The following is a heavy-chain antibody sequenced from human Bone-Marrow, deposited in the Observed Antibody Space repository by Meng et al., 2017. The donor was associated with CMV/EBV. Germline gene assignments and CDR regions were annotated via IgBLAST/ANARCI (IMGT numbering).Heavy chain of an antibody. Sequence: LSLTCAASGFTFSSYSMNWVRQAPGKGLEWVSSISSSSSYIYYADSVKGRFTISRDNSKNTRYLQMNSLRAEDTAVYYCATIAAAGKGSDYWGQGTLVTVSS. D-gene: IGHD6-13*01. V-gene: IGHV3-21*04. CDR3: ATIAAAGKGSDY. CDR1: GFTFSSYS. CDR2: ISSSSSYI. J-gene: IGHJ4*02.